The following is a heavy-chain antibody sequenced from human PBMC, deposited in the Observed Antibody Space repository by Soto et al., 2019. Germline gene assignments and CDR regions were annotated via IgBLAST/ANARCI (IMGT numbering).Heavy chain of an antibody. J-gene: IGHJ6*02. Sequence: ASVNVSCKASGGTFSSYAISWVRQAPGQGLEWMGGIIPIFGTANYAQKFQGRVTITADESTSTAYMELSSLRSEDTAVYYCARGCGGDCYSTVYYYYGMDVWGPGTTVTVSS. D-gene: IGHD2-21*02. CDR3: ARGCGGDCYSTVYYYYGMDV. CDR2: IIPIFGTA. CDR1: GGTFSSYA. V-gene: IGHV1-69*13.